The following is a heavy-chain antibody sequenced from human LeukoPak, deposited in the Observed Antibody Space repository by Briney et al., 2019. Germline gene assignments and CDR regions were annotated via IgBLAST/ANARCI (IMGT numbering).Heavy chain of an antibody. D-gene: IGHD1-1*01. CDR3: ARERPEGYFDL. J-gene: IGHJ2*01. Sequence: PSETLSLTCTVSGGSISNYYWSWIRQSPVKGLEWIGFIYYSGSTNYNPSLKSRVTISIDTSKNQFSLKLSSVTAADTAVYYCARERPEGYFDLWGRGTLVTVSS. V-gene: IGHV4-59*12. CDR1: GGSISNYY. CDR2: IYYSGST.